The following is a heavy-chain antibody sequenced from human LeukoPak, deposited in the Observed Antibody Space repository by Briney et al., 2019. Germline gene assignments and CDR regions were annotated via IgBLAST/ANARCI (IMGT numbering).Heavy chain of an antibody. V-gene: IGHV3-73*01. CDR3: AKYSHDSSGSFDY. D-gene: IGHD3-22*01. J-gene: IGHJ4*02. CDR1: GFTFSTYG. Sequence: GGSLRLSCAASGFTFSTYGMHWVRQASGKGLEWVGRIRSKANSYATAYAASVKGRFTISRDDSKNTAYLQMNSLRAEDTAVYYCAKYSHDSSGSFDYWGQGTLVTVSS. CDR2: IRSKANSYAT.